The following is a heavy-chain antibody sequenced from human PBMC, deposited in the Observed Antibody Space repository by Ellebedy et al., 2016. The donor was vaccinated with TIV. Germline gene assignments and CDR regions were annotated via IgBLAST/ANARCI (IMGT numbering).Heavy chain of an antibody. CDR1: GFTVSSNY. V-gene: IGHV3-53*01. CDR3: ATRGYDSRGYFFDY. CDR2: IYSGGST. J-gene: IGHJ4*02. D-gene: IGHD3-22*01. Sequence: GESLKISCAASGFTVSSNYMSWVRQAPGKGLEWVSVIYSGGSTYYADSVKGRFTISRHNSKNTLYLQMNSLRAEDTAVYYCATRGYDSRGYFFDYWGQGTLVTVSS.